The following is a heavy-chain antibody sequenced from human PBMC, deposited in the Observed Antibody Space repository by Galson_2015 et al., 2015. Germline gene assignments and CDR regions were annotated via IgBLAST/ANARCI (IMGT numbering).Heavy chain of an antibody. D-gene: IGHD6-19*01. Sequence: QSGAEVKKPGESLKISCKGSGYTFTTYWIGWVRQMPGKGLEWMGIIYPNDSDTRYSPSFQGQVTISADKSISTAYLQWSSLKASGTAMYYCATRCVISGGGYHGDWFDPWGQGTLVTVSS. V-gene: IGHV5-51*01. CDR2: IYPNDSDT. J-gene: IGHJ5*02. CDR3: ATRCVISGGGYHGDWFDP. CDR1: GYTFTTYW.